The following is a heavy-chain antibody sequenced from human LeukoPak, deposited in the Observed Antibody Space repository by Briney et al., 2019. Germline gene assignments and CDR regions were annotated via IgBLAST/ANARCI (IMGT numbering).Heavy chain of an antibody. D-gene: IGHD5-12*01. CDR2: MSHSGVT. CDR1: GGTFSGYY. J-gene: IGHJ4*02. V-gene: IGHV4-34*01. Sequence: SETLSLTSAVYGGTFSGYYWSGIRQRPGGGLGWMWEMSHSGVTNYNPSLMSRVTISLDTSKNQLSLNLTSVTAADTAVYYCARGLSGYSYAGVGYWGQGTLVTVSS. CDR3: ARGLSGYSYAGVGY.